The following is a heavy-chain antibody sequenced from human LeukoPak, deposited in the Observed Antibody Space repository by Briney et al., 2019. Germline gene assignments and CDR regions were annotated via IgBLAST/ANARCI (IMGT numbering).Heavy chain of an antibody. CDR2: LNSDGTRI. Sequence: GGSLTLSCTASGFSFSSYWMHWVRHVPGEGLVWVSCLNSDGTRISYADSVKGRFTISRDNSNNTLYLQLNSLRVEDTAVYYCVRDGLLWYGGATWGQGTMVTVSS. V-gene: IGHV3-74*01. CDR3: VRDGLLWYGGAT. J-gene: IGHJ3*01. CDR1: GFSFSSYW. D-gene: IGHD2-21*01.